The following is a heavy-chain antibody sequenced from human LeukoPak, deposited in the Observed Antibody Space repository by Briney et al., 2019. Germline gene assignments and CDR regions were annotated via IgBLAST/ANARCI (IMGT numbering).Heavy chain of an antibody. CDR3: ARLGSGSFPYYFDY. CDR1: GYTFTSYW. Sequence: ASVKVSCKASGYTFTSYWIGWVRQMPGKGLEWMGIIYPGDSDTRYSPSFQGQVTISADKSISTAYLQWSSLKASDTAMYYCARLGSGSFPYYFDYWGQGTLVTVSS. D-gene: IGHD1-26*01. CDR2: IYPGDSDT. V-gene: IGHV5-51*01. J-gene: IGHJ4*02.